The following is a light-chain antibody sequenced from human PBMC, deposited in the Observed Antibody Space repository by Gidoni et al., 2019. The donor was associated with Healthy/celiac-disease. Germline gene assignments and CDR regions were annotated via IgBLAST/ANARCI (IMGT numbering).Light chain of an antibody. Sequence: DIKITQSPSTLSASVGDRVTITCRDSQSISSWLAWYQQKPGKAPKLLIYKASSLESGDPSRFSGSGSGTEFTLTISSLQPDDFATYYCQQYNSYSWPFGQGTQVDIK. CDR2: KAS. CDR1: QSISSW. CDR3: QQYNSYSWP. V-gene: IGKV1-5*03. J-gene: IGKJ1*01.